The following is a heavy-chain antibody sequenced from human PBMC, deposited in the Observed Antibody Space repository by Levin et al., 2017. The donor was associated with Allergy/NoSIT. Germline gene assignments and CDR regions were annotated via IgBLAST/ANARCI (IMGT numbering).Heavy chain of an antibody. CDR2: ISGSAGST. J-gene: IGHJ4*02. D-gene: IGHD6-19*01. CDR1: GFTFSSFA. V-gene: IGHV3-23*01. CDR3: AKGRSGWTPFDY. Sequence: GGSLRLSCAASGFTFSSFAMSWVRQAPGKGLEWVSAISGSAGSTYYADSVKGRFTISRDNSKNTLYLQMNSLRAEDTAVYYCAKGRSGWTPFDYWGQGTLVTVSS.